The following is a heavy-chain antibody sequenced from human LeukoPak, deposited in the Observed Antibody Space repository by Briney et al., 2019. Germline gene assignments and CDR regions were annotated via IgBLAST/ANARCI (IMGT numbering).Heavy chain of an antibody. Sequence: GGSLRLSCAASGFTFSSYWMAWVRQALGKRLEWVANIKGDESARHRADSVKGRFTISRDNTRNSLYLQMTNLRGDDTAVYYCARDVVGSLDYWGQGTLVTVSS. D-gene: IGHD1-26*01. CDR2: IKGDESAR. CDR3: ARDVVGSLDY. J-gene: IGHJ4*02. V-gene: IGHV3-7*01. CDR1: GFTFSSYW.